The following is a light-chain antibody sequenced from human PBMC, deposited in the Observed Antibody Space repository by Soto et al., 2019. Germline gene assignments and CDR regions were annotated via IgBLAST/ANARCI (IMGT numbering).Light chain of an antibody. CDR2: GAS. CDR1: QSIGNNY. V-gene: IGKV3-20*01. J-gene: IGKJ1*01. Sequence: EIVLTQSPGPLSLSPRERATLACRASQSIGNNYLACYQHKPGKAPRRLIYGASNRAPGIPDRFSGRGSGADFTLTIRRLEPEAFAMYYCQQYAASPRTFGQGTQVEVK. CDR3: QQYAASPRT.